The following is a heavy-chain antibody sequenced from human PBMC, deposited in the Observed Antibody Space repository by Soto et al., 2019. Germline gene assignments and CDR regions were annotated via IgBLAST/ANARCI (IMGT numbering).Heavy chain of an antibody. CDR1: CGSFSGYY. D-gene: IGHD3-9*01. Sequence: SETLSLTCAVYCGSFSGYYWTWIRQPPGTGLEWVGEINHSGSTNYNPSLKSRVTISVDTSKNQFSLKLTSVTAADTAVYFCARRHGLGIDAYYWGQEIVVTVSS. J-gene: IGHJ4*02. CDR3: ARRHGLGIDAYY. V-gene: IGHV4-34*01. CDR2: INHSGST.